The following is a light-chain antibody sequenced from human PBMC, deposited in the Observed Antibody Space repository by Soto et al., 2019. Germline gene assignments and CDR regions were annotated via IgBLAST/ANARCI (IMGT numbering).Light chain of an antibody. CDR2: TAS. J-gene: IGKJ5*01. CDR3: QQRHSYPIT. Sequence: DIQLTQSPSFLSASVGDGITISCRASQGISSYLAWYQQKPGKAPKLLIHTASTLQSGVPSRFSGSGAGAEFTLTISSLKPEDFATYYCQQRHSYPITFGQGTRLEIK. V-gene: IGKV1-9*01. CDR1: QGISSY.